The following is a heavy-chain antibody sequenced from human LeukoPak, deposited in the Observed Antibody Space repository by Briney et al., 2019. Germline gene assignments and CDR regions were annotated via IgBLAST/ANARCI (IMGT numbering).Heavy chain of an antibody. V-gene: IGHV4-4*09. CDR2: IYTSGTT. D-gene: IGHD2-2*01. CDR3: ARLDSPAGPAHGTFDV. CDR1: GGSISMYY. J-gene: IGHJ3*01. Sequence: PSETLSLTCTVSGGSISMYYWSWIRQPPGKGLEWIGYIYTSGTTNYNPSLKSRVTISVDTSKSQFSLKLSPVTAADTAVYYCARLDSPAGPAHGTFDVWGQGTMVTASS.